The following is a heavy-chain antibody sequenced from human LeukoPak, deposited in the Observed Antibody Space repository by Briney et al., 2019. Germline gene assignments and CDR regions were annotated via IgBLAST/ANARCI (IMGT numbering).Heavy chain of an antibody. CDR3: ARGKNGDSLFDY. Sequence: GGSLRLSCAASGFTFSSYSMNWVRQAPGKGLEWVSYISSTSRTTYYADSVRDRFTISRDSAKNSLYLQMNSLRDEDTAVYYCARGKNGDSLFDYWGQGTLVTVSS. V-gene: IGHV3-48*02. CDR2: ISSTSRTT. J-gene: IGHJ4*02. D-gene: IGHD4-17*01. CDR1: GFTFSSYS.